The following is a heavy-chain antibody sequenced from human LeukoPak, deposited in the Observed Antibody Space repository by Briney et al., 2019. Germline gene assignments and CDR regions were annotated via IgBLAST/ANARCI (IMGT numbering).Heavy chain of an antibody. Sequence: GGSLRLSCVASGFTFSRYSMNWVRLAPGKGLEWVSSISNIYYADSVKGRFTISRDNAKNSLFLQMNSLRAEDTAVYYCARAYDFWSGSRFDYWGQGTLVTVSS. CDR2: ISNI. V-gene: IGHV3-21*01. CDR1: GFTFSRYS. D-gene: IGHD3-3*01. J-gene: IGHJ4*02. CDR3: ARAYDFWSGSRFDY.